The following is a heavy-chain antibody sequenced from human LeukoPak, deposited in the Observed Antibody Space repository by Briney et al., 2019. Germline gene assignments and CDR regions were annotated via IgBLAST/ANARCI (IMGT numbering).Heavy chain of an antibody. Sequence: SGGSLRLSCAASGFTFSPYSMNWVRQAPGKGLEWVSSISGGSDYIFYADSVKGRFTFSRDNAKNSLFLQMHNLRAEDTAVYYCAKDGHCTNGVCYGYFDYWGQGTLVTVSS. J-gene: IGHJ4*02. CDR1: GFTFSPYS. D-gene: IGHD2-8*01. CDR2: ISGGSDYI. CDR3: AKDGHCTNGVCYGYFDY. V-gene: IGHV3-21*01.